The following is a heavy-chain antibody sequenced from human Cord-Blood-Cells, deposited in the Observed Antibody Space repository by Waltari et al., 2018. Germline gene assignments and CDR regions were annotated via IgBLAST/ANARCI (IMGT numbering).Heavy chain of an antibody. D-gene: IGHD1-26*01. J-gene: IGHJ4*02. Sequence: QVQLQQSGPGLVKPSQTLSLTCAISGDSVSSHSAASNWLRPTTSRGLEWLGRTYYRSKWYNDYAVSVKSRITINPDTSNSQFSLQLNSVTPEDTAVYYCAIHPNSGSYRYYFDYWGQGTLVTVSS. CDR3: AIHPNSGSYRYYFDY. CDR2: TYYRSKWYN. V-gene: IGHV6-1*01. CDR1: GDSVSSHSAA.